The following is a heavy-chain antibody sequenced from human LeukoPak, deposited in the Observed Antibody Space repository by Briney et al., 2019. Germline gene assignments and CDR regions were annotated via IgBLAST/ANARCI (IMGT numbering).Heavy chain of an antibody. CDR3: ARYTAHYYYYGMDV. CDR1: GFTFSSYA. J-gene: IGHJ6*02. V-gene: IGHV3-53*04. Sequence: GESLRLSCAASGFTFSSYAMSWVRQAPGKGLEWVSVIYSGGSTYYADSVKGRFTISRHNSKNTLYLQMNSLRAEDTAVYYCARYTAHYYYYGMDVWGQGTTVTVSS. CDR2: IYSGGST. D-gene: IGHD5-18*01.